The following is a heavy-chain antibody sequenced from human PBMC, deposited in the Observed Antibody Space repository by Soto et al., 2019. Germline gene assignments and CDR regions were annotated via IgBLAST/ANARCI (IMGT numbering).Heavy chain of an antibody. CDR2: TYYSGST. V-gene: IGHV4-59*01. J-gene: IGHJ4*02. CDR3: ARDRGTAGKRYFEY. D-gene: IGHD6-13*01. CDR1: GGSMIAYY. Sequence: WETLSLTCTFSGGSMIAYYWNWMRQPPGKGLQRIGYTYYSGSTTYNPSLKSRVTISVDSSKNQFSLKLDSVTPADTAVYYCARDRGTAGKRYFEYWGAGTPVSVS.